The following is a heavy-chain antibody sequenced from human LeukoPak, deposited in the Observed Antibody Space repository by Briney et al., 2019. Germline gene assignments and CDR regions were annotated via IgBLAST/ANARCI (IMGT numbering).Heavy chain of an antibody. CDR1: GGSITSHF. V-gene: IGHV4-59*11. Sequence: SETLSLTCTVSGGSITSHFWSWIRQPPGKGLEWIGYIHYSGSTNYNPSLKSPVTISPDTSKNKLFLKLNSVTAADTAVYYCARLVWLGESPGSWFDSWGQGTLVTVSS. CDR2: IHYSGST. D-gene: IGHD3-10*01. CDR3: ARLVWLGESPGSWFDS. J-gene: IGHJ5*01.